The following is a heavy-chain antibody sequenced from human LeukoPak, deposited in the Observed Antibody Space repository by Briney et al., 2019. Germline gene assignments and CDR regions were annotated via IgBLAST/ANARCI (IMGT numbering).Heavy chain of an antibody. Sequence: PSETLSLTCTVSGGSISSSSYYWGWIRQPPGKGLEWIGSIYYSGSTYYNPSLKSRVTIDTSKNQFSLKLSSVTAADTAVYYCARRVSAYSSGLPYYMDVWGKGTTVTVSS. CDR1: GGSISSSSYY. CDR2: IYYSGST. V-gene: IGHV4-39*01. D-gene: IGHD6-19*01. CDR3: ARRVSAYSSGLPYYMDV. J-gene: IGHJ6*03.